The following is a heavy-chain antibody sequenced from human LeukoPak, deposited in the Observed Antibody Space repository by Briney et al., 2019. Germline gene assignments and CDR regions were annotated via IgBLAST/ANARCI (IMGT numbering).Heavy chain of an antibody. CDR2: INPNNGDT. CDR3: ARDDAEMATP. J-gene: IGHJ5*02. CDR1: GYSFTDDY. Sequence: ASVKVSCKTSGYSFTDDYMNWVRQAPGQGLEWMGWINPNNGDTNYAQKFQGRVTMTRDTSIDTAYMELSSLRSDDTAAYYCARDDAEMATPWGQGTLLIVSS. V-gene: IGHV1-2*02. D-gene: IGHD5-24*01.